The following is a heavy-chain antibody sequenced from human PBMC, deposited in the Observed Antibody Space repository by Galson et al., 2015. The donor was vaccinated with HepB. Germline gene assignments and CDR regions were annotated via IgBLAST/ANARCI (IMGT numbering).Heavy chain of an antibody. CDR3: CGDGPEIYKNNWFDP. V-gene: IGHV1-69*02. J-gene: IGHJ5*02. CDR1: GGTFSSQS. CDR2: IIPMVNIT. Sequence: SVKVSCKASGGTFSSQSFSWVRQAPGQGLEWMGRIIPMVNITIYAQKFQGRVTITADKSTSTAYMELSSLKSEDSSVYYCCGDGPEIYKNNWFDPWGQGTLVTVSS. D-gene: IGHD3-10*01.